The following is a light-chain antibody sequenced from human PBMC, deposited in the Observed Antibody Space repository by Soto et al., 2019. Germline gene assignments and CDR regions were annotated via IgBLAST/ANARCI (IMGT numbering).Light chain of an antibody. CDR1: QSVGSY. CDR2: DAS. Sequence: EIVLTQSPATLSLSPGERATLSCRASQSVGSYLAWYQQKPGQAPRLLIYDASNRATGVPARFSGSGSGTDFTLSISSLEPEDFAVYYCQQRRSWPPVTFGQGTRVEIK. CDR3: QQRRSWPPVT. J-gene: IGKJ1*01. V-gene: IGKV3-11*01.